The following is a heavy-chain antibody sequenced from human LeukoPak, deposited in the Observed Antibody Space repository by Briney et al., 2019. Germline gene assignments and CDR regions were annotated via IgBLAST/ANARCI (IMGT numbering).Heavy chain of an antibody. CDR2: ISAYNGNT. V-gene: IGHV1-18*01. J-gene: IGHJ4*02. CDR3: ARSLRGYSYGTPYYFDY. CDR1: GYTFTSYG. Sequence: ASVKVSCKASGYTFTSYGISWVRQAPGQGLEWMGWISAYNGNTNYAQKLQGRVTMTTDTSTSTAYMELRSLRSDDTAVYYCARSLRGYSYGTPYYFDYWGQGTLVTVSS. D-gene: IGHD5-18*01.